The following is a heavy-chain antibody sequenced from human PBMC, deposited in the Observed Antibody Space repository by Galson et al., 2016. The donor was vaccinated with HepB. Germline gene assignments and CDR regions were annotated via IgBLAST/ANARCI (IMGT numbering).Heavy chain of an antibody. CDR2: ISSSCSTI. D-gene: IGHD3-22*01. J-gene: IGHJ4*02. CDR1: GFTFSDYY. Sequence: SLRLSCAASGFTFSDYYMSWIRQAPGKGLEWVAYISSSCSTIYYADSVNGRFTISRDNAKNSLYLQMNSLRAEDTAVYYCARSVVATIYYYDSSGYAGLVYWGQGTLVTVSS. V-gene: IGHV3-11*01. CDR3: ARSVVATIYYYDSSGYAGLVY.